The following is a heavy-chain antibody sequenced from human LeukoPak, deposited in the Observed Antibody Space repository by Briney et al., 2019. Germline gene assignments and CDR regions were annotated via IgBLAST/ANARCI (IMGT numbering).Heavy chain of an antibody. CDR1: GFTLSNLW. Sequence: PGGSLRLSCAASGFTLSNLWMTWVRQVPGRGPEWVANVNRDGSETYYLDSVKGRFTISKDNAKNSLYLQMNSLRAEDTALYHCARNNGMDVWGQGTTVIVSS. J-gene: IGHJ6*02. CDR3: ARNNGMDV. CDR2: VNRDGSET. V-gene: IGHV3-7*03.